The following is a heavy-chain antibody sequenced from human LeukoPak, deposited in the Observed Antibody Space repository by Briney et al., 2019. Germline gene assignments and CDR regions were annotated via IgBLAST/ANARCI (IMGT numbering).Heavy chain of an antibody. Sequence: GGSLRLSCAASGFTFATYVMTWVRQAPGKGLEGVSSVGGDGRVTYYADSVKGRFTISRDNSKNTIFLQMNSLRVEDTAVYYCAKGISADGYNFERGADYWGQGAQVIVSS. V-gene: IGHV3-23*01. CDR3: AKGISADGYNFERGADY. CDR2: VGGDGRVT. D-gene: IGHD5-24*01. J-gene: IGHJ4*02. CDR1: GFTFATYV.